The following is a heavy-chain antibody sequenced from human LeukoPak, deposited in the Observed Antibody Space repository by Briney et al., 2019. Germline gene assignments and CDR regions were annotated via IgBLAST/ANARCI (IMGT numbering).Heavy chain of an antibody. D-gene: IGHD5-18*01. Sequence: ASVKVSCKTSGYSFTGYYMHWVRQAPGQGLEWMGRINTNTGGTNYAQRFQGRVTVTRDTSISTAYMDLSRLRSDDTAVYYCARALGYNYGYAFDIWGRGTMVTVSS. CDR2: INTNTGGT. CDR1: GYSFTGYY. J-gene: IGHJ3*02. V-gene: IGHV1-2*06. CDR3: ARALGYNYGYAFDI.